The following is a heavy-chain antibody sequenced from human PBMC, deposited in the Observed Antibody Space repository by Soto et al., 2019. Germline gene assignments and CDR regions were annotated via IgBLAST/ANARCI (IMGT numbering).Heavy chain of an antibody. Sequence: PGGSLRLSCAASRFTFSSYVMTWVRQAPGKGLEWVSGISDSGGTTYYADSVKGRFTISRDNSKNTLYLQMNSLRAEDTAVYYCAKGIDYYDSSGYYYNWFDPWGQGTLVTVSS. V-gene: IGHV3-23*01. D-gene: IGHD3-22*01. CDR3: AKGIDYYDSSGYYYNWFDP. J-gene: IGHJ5*02. CDR2: ISDSGGTT. CDR1: RFTFSSYV.